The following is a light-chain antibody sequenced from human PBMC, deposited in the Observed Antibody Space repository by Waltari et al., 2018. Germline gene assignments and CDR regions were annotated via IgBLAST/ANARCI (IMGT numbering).Light chain of an antibody. CDR3: QQYGNSGS. V-gene: IGKV3-20*01. CDR2: AAA. Sequence: IVLTQSPATLSSSPGETATPSCSASQTVTRSYLTWYQHKPGKAPRPLIYAAASRASGVPDRFSGSGAETEFTLTLSRLEPEDFAVYYCQQYGNSGSFGPGTSVDI. J-gene: IGKJ3*01. CDR1: QTVTRSY.